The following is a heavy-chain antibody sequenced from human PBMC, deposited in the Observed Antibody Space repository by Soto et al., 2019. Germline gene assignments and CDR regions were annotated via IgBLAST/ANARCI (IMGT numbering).Heavy chain of an antibody. Sequence: QVPLVQSGAEVKKPGASVKVSCKASGYTFTSYGISWVRQAPGQGLEWMGWISAYNGNTNYAQKLQGRVTMTTDTPTSTAYMELGSLRSDDTAVYYGARDRRDIVVVAKGFAPWGQGTLVTVSS. D-gene: IGHD2-2*01. J-gene: IGHJ5*02. CDR3: ARDRRDIVVVAKGFAP. CDR2: ISAYNGNT. CDR1: GYTFTSYG. V-gene: IGHV1-18*01.